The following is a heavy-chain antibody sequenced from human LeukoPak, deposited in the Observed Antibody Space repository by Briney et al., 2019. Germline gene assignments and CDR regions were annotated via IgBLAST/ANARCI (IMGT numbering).Heavy chain of an antibody. CDR3: AKGDFWSGYYYYMDV. J-gene: IGHJ6*03. V-gene: IGHV3-23*01. CDR1: GFTFSSYA. D-gene: IGHD3-3*01. CDR2: ISGSGGST. Sequence: PGGSLRLSCAASGFTFSSYAMSWVRQAPGKGLEWVSAISGSGGSTYYADSVKGRFTISRDNSKNTLYPQMNSLRAEDTAVYYCAKGDFWSGYYYYMDVWGKGTTVTVSS.